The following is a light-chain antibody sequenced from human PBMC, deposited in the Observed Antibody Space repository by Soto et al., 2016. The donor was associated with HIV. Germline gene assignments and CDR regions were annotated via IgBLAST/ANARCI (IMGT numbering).Light chain of an antibody. CDR1: QGMSSY. V-gene: IGKV1-9*01. Sequence: DIQLTQSPSFVSASVGDRVTITCRASQGMSSYLAWYQQKPGKAPELLIYAASTLQSGVPPRFSGSGSGTEFTLTISSLQPEDFAIYYCQHLNSFLPWTFGQGTKVEIK. CDR2: AAS. J-gene: IGKJ1*01. CDR3: QHLNSFLPWT.